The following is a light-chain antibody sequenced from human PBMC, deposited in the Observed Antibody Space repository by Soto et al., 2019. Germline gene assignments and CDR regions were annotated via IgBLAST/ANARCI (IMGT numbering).Light chain of an antibody. V-gene: IGKV3-15*01. J-gene: IGKJ1*01. CDR3: QQYNNWSRT. Sequence: EIVMTQSPATLSLSPGERATLSCRASQSVSSNLAWYQQKPGQAPRRLIYGASTRATGIPARFSGSGSGTEFTLTISSLLAADFAVYYCQQYNNWSRTFGRGTKVEIK. CDR1: QSVSSN. CDR2: GAS.